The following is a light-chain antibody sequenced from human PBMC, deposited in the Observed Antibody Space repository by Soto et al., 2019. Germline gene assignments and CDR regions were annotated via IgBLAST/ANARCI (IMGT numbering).Light chain of an antibody. CDR3: SSYSSTSSNTLVV. V-gene: IGLV2-14*01. Sequence: QSVLTQPASVSGSPGQSITISCTGSSRDIGGCNYVSWYQHHPGKVPKLIIYEVSNRPSGVSNRFSGSKSGNTASLTISGLQAEDEADYYCSSYSSTSSNTLVVFGTGTKLTVL. J-gene: IGLJ1*01. CDR1: SRDIGGCNY. CDR2: EVS.